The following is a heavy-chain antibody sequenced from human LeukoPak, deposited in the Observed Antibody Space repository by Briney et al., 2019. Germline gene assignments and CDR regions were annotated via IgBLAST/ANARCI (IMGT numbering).Heavy chain of an antibody. D-gene: IGHD3-3*01. CDR1: GGSISSYY. CDR3: ARRHDFWSGYAYITPGDFDI. J-gene: IGHJ3*02. Sequence: SETLSLTCTVSGGSISSYYWSWIRQPPGKGLEWIGYIYYSGSTNYNPSLKSRVTISVDTSKNQFSLKLSSVTAADTAVYYCARRHDFWSGYAYITPGDFDIWGQGTMVTVSS. CDR2: IYYSGST. V-gene: IGHV4-59*01.